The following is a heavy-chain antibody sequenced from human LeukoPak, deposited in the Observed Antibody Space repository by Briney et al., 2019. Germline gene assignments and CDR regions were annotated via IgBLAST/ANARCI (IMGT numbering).Heavy chain of an antibody. J-gene: IGHJ6*03. D-gene: IGHD3-3*01. CDR1: GGTFSSYA. V-gene: IGHV1-69*04. CDR3: AREKVAEWLFYYMDV. Sequence: SVKVSCKASGGTFSSYAISWVRQAPGQGLEWMGRIIPILGIANYAQKLQGRVTMTTDTSTSTAYMELRSLRSDDTAVYYCAREKVAEWLFYYMDVWGKGTTVTVSS. CDR2: IIPILGIA.